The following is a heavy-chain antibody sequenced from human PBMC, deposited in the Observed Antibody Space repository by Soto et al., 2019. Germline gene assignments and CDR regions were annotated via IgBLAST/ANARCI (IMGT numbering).Heavy chain of an antibody. CDR1: GYTFTSYY. Sequence: QVQLVQSGAEVKKPGASVKVSCKASGYTFTSYYMHWVRQAPGQGLEWMGIINPSGGSTNYAQKFQGRVTMTRDTSTSTVYMEMSSLRSEDTAVYYCERDGDYSKGRSYGMDVWGQGTTVTVSS. J-gene: IGHJ6*02. CDR3: ERDGDYSKGRSYGMDV. CDR2: INPSGGST. V-gene: IGHV1-46*01. D-gene: IGHD4-4*01.